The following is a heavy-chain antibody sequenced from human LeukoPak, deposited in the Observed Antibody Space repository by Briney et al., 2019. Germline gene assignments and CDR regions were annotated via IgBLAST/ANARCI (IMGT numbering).Heavy chain of an antibody. D-gene: IGHD3-10*01. CDR2: ISSSSSYI. J-gene: IGHJ4*02. V-gene: IGHV3-21*01. Sequence: GGSLRLSCAASGFTFSSYSMNWVRQAPGKGLEWVSSISSSSSYIYYADSVKGRFTISRDNAKNSLYLQMNSLRAEDTAVYYCARDRPVLWFGELLRGYYFDYWGRGTLVTVSS. CDR3: ARDRPVLWFGELLRGYYFDY. CDR1: GFTFSSYS.